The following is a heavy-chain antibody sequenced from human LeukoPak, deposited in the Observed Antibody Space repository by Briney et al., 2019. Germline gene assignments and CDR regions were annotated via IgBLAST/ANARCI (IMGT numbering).Heavy chain of an antibody. CDR1: GFTFSSYS. CDR2: ISGSSSYI. V-gene: IGHV3-21*01. CDR3: AKDMGSHGSGSYYAFDI. D-gene: IGHD3-10*01. Sequence: GGSLRLSCAASGFTFSSYSMNWVRQAPGKGLEWVSSISGSSSYIYYADSVKGRFTFSRDSSKNTLYLQMSSLRTEDTAVYYCAKDMGSHGSGSYYAFDIWGQGTMVTVSS. J-gene: IGHJ3*02.